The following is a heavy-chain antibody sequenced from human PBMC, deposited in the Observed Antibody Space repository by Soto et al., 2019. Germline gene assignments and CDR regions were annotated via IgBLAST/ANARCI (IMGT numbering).Heavy chain of an antibody. J-gene: IGHJ4*02. Sequence: EVQLLESGGGLVQPGGSLRLSCAASGFTFSNYAVNWVRQAPGEGLEWVSAISDSGRSTYFADSVKGRFTISRDNSKNTVFLLMNSLRVEDTAVYYCAKDQYAAAGPDSWGQGTLVTVSS. CDR1: GFTFSNYA. CDR2: ISDSGRST. V-gene: IGHV3-23*01. CDR3: AKDQYAAAGPDS. D-gene: IGHD6-13*01.